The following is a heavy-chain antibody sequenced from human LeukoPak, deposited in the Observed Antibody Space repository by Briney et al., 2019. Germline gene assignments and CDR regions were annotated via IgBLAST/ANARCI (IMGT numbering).Heavy chain of an antibody. J-gene: IGHJ5*02. V-gene: IGHV5-51*01. D-gene: IGHD5-18*01. CDR1: GYSFTSYW. CDR3: ARSPPREGVTMSLFVRGNWFDP. Sequence: GKSLKISCKGSGYSFTSYWIGWVRQMPGKGLEWMGIIYPGDSDTRYSPSFQGQVTISADKSISTAYLQWSSLKASDTAMYYCARSPPREGVTMSLFVRGNWFDPWGQGTLVTVSS. CDR2: IYPGDSDT.